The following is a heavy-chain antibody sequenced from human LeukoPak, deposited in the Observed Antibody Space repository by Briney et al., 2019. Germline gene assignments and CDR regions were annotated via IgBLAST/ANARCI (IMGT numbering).Heavy chain of an antibody. Sequence: PGGSLRLSCAASGFTFSNYAMSWVRQDPGKGLEWVSGISGGGGSTYYADSVKGRFTISRDNSKNTLYLQMNSLRAEDTAVYYCAKDRRYDILTGYRSPSSDYWGQGTLVTVSS. D-gene: IGHD3-9*01. J-gene: IGHJ4*02. CDR2: ISGGGGST. V-gene: IGHV3-23*01. CDR1: GFTFSNYA. CDR3: AKDRRYDILTGYRSPSSDY.